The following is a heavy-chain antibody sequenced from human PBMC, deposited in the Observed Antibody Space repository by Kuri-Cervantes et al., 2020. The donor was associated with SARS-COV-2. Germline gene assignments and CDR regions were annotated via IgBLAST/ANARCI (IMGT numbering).Heavy chain of an antibody. V-gene: IGHV3-30-3*01. CDR2: ISYDGNND. J-gene: IGHJ4*02. D-gene: IGHD5-12*01. CDR3: ARVLRGYSGYELFDY. Sequence: GGSLRLSCAASGFTFSSYAMHWVRQAPGKGLEWVAIISYDGNNDYYADSVKGRFTISRDNSKNTLYLQMNSLRAEDTAVYCCARVLRGYSGYELFDYWGQGTLVTVSS. CDR1: GFTFSSYA.